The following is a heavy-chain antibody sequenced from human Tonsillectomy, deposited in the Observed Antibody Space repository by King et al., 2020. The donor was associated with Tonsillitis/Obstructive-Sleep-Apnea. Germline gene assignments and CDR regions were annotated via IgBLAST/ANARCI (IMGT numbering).Heavy chain of an antibody. CDR3: AREYYDGSGYYYVGYFDY. CDR2: ISYDGSNK. CDR1: GFTFSSYA. D-gene: IGHD3-22*01. Sequence: QLVQSGGGVVQPGRSLRLSCAASGFTFSSYAMHWVRQAPGKGLEWVAVISYDGSNKYYAGSVKGRFTISRDNSKNTQYLQMNSLRAEDTAVYYCAREYYDGSGYYYVGYFDYWGQGTLVTVSS. V-gene: IGHV3-30*04. J-gene: IGHJ4*02.